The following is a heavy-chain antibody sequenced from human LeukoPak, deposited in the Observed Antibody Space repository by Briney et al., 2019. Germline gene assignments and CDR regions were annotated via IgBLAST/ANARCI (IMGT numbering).Heavy chain of an antibody. CDR2: IYSGGRT. J-gene: IGHJ4*02. D-gene: IGHD2/OR15-2a*01. CDR1: GFTVSNNY. V-gene: IGHV3-53*01. Sequence: PGGSLRLSCAVSGFTVSNNYMNWVRQAPGKGLEWVSIIYSGGRTYYADSAKGRFTISRDNSKNTLYLQLNSLRAEDTALYYCANTGNSRGAYWGQGTLVTVSS. CDR3: ANTGNSRGAY.